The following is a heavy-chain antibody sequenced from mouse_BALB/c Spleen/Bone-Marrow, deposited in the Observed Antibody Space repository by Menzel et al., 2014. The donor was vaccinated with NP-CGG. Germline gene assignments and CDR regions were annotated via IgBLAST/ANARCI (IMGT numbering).Heavy chain of an antibody. CDR1: GFTFSSFV. Sequence: EVKLVESGGGLVQPGGSLKLSCAASGFTFSSFVMSWVRQTPGKRLEWVASISSGGSMYYSDSVKGRFIISRDNARNILYLQMSSLRSEDTAMYYCARDYYGSSHFDYWGQGSTLTVSS. CDR3: ARDYYGSSHFDY. CDR2: ISSGGSM. D-gene: IGHD1-1*01. V-gene: IGHV5-6-5*01. J-gene: IGHJ2*01.